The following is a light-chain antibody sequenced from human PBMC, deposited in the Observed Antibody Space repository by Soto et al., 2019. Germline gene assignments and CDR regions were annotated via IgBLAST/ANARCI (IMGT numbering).Light chain of an antibody. CDR3: TENTTRSTYV. J-gene: IGLJ1*01. CDR1: SSDIGAYNY. Sequence: QSVLTQPASVSGSPGQSIAISCTGTSSDIGAYNYVSWYQQHPAKAPKLMTYDVTNRPSGVSDRFSGSKSGNTASLTISGLQAEDEADYSCTENTTRSTYVSGRGTKHTDL. CDR2: DVT. V-gene: IGLV2-14*01.